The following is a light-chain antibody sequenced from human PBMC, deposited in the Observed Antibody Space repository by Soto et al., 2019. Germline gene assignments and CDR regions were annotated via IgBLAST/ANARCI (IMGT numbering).Light chain of an antibody. CDR2: WAS. CDR1: QSVLHSSHNENY. V-gene: IGKV4-1*01. J-gene: IGKJ5*01. Sequence: DIVMTQSPDSLAVSLGERATINCKSSQSVLHSSHNENYLVWYQQKPGQPPKLLIYWASTRESGVPDRFSGSGSGTDFTLTISSLEPEDFAVYYCQQRSNWPTFGQGTRLEIK. CDR3: QQRSNWPT.